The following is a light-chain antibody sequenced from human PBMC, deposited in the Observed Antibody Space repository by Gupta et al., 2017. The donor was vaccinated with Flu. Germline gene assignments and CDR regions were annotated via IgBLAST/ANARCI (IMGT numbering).Light chain of an antibody. CDR3: VLYMGSGIWV. Sequence: QTVVTQEQSFSVSPGGTVTLTCGLSSGSVSTSYYPSWHQQTPAQAHRTLFYNTNTRSAGVPGRFSASIPGNTAALTITGAQEDEESDYYCVLYMGSGIWVFGGGTKLTVL. V-gene: IGLV8-61*01. CDR1: SGSVSTSYY. CDR2: NTN. J-gene: IGLJ3*02.